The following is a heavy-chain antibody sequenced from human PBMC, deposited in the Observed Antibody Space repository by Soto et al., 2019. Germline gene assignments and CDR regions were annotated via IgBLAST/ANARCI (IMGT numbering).Heavy chain of an antibody. CDR3: APLLGGCPSTGCSPLRFRY. J-gene: IGHJ4*02. D-gene: IGHD2-2*01. Sequence: QITLKESGPTLVRPTQTLTLTCTFSGFSLNTRGVGVAWIRQPPRKALEWLALIYWDDDKRYSPSLESRLTTTKDPPQTQVALPNTNMTPVEPATYYCAPLLGGCPSTGCSPLRFRYWGPGILVTLSS. CDR2: IYWDDDK. V-gene: IGHV2-5*02. CDR1: GFSLNTRGVG.